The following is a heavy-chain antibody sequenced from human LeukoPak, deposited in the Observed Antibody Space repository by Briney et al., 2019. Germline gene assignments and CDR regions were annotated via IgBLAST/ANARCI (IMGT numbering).Heavy chain of an antibody. Sequence: GGSLRLSCAASGFTFSSYAMHWVRQAPGKGLEWVAVISYDGSNKYYADSVKGRFTISRDNSKNTLYLQMNSLRAEDTAVYYCARELEYDYVWGRFDYWGQGTLVTVSS. V-gene: IGHV3-30-3*01. J-gene: IGHJ4*02. CDR2: ISYDGSNK. D-gene: IGHD3-16*01. CDR3: ARELEYDYVWGRFDY. CDR1: GFTFSSYA.